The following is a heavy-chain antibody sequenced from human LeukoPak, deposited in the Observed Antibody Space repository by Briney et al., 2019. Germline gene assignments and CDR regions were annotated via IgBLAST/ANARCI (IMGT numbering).Heavy chain of an antibody. CDR2: INSGSGTT. CDR3: AKGSAGAGSYRPFDY. J-gene: IGHJ4*02. Sequence: GGSLRLSCAASGFIFSSAVMSWVRQAPGKELEWVSAINSGSGTTYAESVKGRFTISRDNSRNTLYLQMNPLRAEDTAVYYCAKGSAGAGSYRPFDYWGQGTLVTVSS. V-gene: IGHV3-23*01. D-gene: IGHD3-10*01. CDR1: GFIFSSAV.